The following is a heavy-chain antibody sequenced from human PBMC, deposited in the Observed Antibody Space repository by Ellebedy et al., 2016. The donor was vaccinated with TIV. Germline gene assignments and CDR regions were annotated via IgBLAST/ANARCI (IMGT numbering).Heavy chain of an antibody. Sequence: AASVKVSCKASGYTFSSYHMYWVRQAPGQGLEWMGWINPNIGDTNYAQKFQGWVTMTWDTSISTAYMELSRLRSDDTAVYYCARTDPWQPIDDWGQGILVSVSS. CDR2: INPNIGDT. CDR3: ARTDPWQPIDD. CDR1: GYTFSSYH. V-gene: IGHV1-2*04. J-gene: IGHJ4*02. D-gene: IGHD2-21*02.